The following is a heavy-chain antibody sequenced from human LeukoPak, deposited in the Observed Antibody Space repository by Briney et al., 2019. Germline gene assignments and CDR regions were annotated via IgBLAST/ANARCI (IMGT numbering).Heavy chain of an antibody. CDR1: GGSFSGYY. Sequence: PSETLSLTCAVYGGSFSGYYWSWIRQPPGKGLEWIGEINHSGSTNYNPSLKSRVTISVDTSKNQFSLKLSSVTAADTAVYYCARAPNYYGSGSYYNAFDYWGQGTLVTVSS. J-gene: IGHJ4*02. D-gene: IGHD3-10*01. V-gene: IGHV4-34*01. CDR2: INHSGST. CDR3: ARAPNYYGSGSYYNAFDY.